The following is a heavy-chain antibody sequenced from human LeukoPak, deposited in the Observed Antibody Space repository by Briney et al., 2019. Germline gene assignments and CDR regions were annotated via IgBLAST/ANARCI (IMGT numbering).Heavy chain of an antibody. Sequence: SETLSLTCVVSGDSIRSGYYWGWVRQPPGKGLEWIGSVYHSGTTHYNPSLNSRVTISLDMSENQFSLRLTSVTAADTALYFCARDPSEDGDFFFDHWGQGTLVTVSS. CDR3: ARDPSEDGDFFFDH. CDR2: VYHSGTT. V-gene: IGHV4-38-2*02. D-gene: IGHD4-17*01. CDR1: GDSIRSGYY. J-gene: IGHJ4*02.